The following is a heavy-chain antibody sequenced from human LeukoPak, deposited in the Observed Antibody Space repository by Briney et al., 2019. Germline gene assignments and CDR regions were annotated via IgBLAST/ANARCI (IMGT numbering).Heavy chain of an antibody. J-gene: IGHJ4*02. CDR3: ARVQLYLWGSYREYYFDY. D-gene: IGHD3-16*02. Sequence: SSETLSITCTVSCGSISSYYWSWIRQPPGKGLEWVGYIYYSGSTNYNPSLKSRVTISVHTSKNQLSLKLSSVTAADTAVYYCARVQLYLWGSYREYYFDYWGQGTLVTVSS. V-gene: IGHV4-59*01. CDR2: IYYSGST. CDR1: CGSISSYY.